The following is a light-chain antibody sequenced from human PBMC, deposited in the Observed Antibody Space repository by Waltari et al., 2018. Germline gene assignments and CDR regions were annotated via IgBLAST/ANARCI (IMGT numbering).Light chain of an antibody. CDR1: TGAGTSGHY. V-gene: IGLV7-46*01. J-gene: IGLJ2*01. CDR2: DTS. Sequence: QAVVTQEPSLTVSPGGTVTLTCGSSTGAGTSGHYPYWFQQKPGQAPRTLIYDTSNKHSWTPARFSDSLLGGKAALTLSGAQPEDEANYYCFLSYSGAVIFGGGTKLTVL. CDR3: FLSYSGAVI.